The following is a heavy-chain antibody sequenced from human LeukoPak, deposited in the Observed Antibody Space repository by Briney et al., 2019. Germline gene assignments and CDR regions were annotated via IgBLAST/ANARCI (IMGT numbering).Heavy chain of an antibody. Sequence: ASVKVSCQVSGYTLTELSMHWVRQAPGKGREWVGGFDPEDGETMYAQKFQGRVTMTEDTSTDTAYMELSSLRPEDTAVYYCATGLSGYYEGYWGQGTLVTVSS. D-gene: IGHD3-3*01. CDR2: FDPEDGET. CDR3: ATGLSGYYEGY. CDR1: GYTLTELS. J-gene: IGHJ4*02. V-gene: IGHV1-24*01.